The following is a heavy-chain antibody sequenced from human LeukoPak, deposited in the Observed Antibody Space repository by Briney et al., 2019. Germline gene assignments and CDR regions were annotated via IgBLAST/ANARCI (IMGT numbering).Heavy chain of an antibody. D-gene: IGHD2-2*01. Sequence: GRSLRLSCAASGFTFSSYAMHWVHQAPGKGLEWVAVISYDGSNKYYADSVKGRFTISRDNSKNTLYLQMNSLRAEDTAVYYCARSTASRREFDYWGQGTLVTVSS. CDR1: GFTFSSYA. J-gene: IGHJ4*02. CDR2: ISYDGSNK. CDR3: ARSTASRREFDY. V-gene: IGHV3-30-3*01.